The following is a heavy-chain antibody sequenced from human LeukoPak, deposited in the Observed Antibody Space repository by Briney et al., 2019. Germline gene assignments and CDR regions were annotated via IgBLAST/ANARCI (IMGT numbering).Heavy chain of an antibody. CDR1: GYTFTHYG. CDR3: ARSLLVVPDASGEHDAFDM. D-gene: IGHD2-8*02. V-gene: IGHV1-18*01. J-gene: IGHJ3*02. Sequence: ASVKVSCKTSGYTFTHYGISWVRQAPGQGLEWVGWISAYNGDTKYAQSFQDKVTMTTDTSTSTAYMELRSLTSDDTAVYYCARSLLVVPDASGEHDAFDMWGQGTMFTVSS. CDR2: ISAYNGDT.